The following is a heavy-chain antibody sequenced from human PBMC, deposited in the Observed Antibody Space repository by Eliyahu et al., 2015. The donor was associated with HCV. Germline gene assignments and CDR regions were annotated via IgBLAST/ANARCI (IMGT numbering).Heavy chain of an antibody. CDR3: ASGGGGIAVAGTGGWFDP. Sequence: QVQLQESGPGLVKPSETLSLTGTVSGGSXXTYXWSWXRQPPGKGLEXIGYIHYSWXTKYNPSFKSRVTMSVDTSKNQFSLNLTSVTAADTAVYYCASGGGGIAVAGTGGWFDPWGQGTLVTVFS. J-gene: IGHJ5*02. V-gene: IGHV4-59*01. CDR1: GGSXXTYX. D-gene: IGHD6-19*01. CDR2: IHYSWXT.